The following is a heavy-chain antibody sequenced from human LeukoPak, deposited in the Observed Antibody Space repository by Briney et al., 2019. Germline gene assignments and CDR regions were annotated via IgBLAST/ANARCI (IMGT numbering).Heavy chain of an antibody. V-gene: IGHV1-69*04. Sequence: SVKVSCKASGGTFSSYAISWVRQAPGQGLEWMGRIIPILGIANYAQKFQGRVTITADKSTSTAYMELSSLRSEDTAVYYCARAPSIAVAGRDWGQGTLVTVSS. CDR2: IIPILGIA. CDR3: ARAPSIAVAGRD. J-gene: IGHJ4*02. D-gene: IGHD6-19*01. CDR1: GGTFSSYA.